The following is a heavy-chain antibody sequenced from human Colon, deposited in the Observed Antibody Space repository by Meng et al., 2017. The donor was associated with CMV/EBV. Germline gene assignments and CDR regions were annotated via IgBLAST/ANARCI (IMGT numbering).Heavy chain of an antibody. CDR1: RFTFSDYY. V-gene: IGHV3-11*01. J-gene: IGHJ4*02. Sequence: LSCAPSRFTFSDYYITWIRQAPGRVLEWISHISGSGGTIYYADSVKSRFTISSHDAKNSLSLQMTSLRAEDTAVYYFARPVRGVNDYWRQGPLVTVSS. CDR3: ARPVRGVNDY. D-gene: IGHD3-10*01. CDR2: ISGSGGTI.